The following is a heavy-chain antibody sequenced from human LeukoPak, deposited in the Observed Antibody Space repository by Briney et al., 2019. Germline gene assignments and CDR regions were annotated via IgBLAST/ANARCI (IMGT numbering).Heavy chain of an antibody. V-gene: IGHV3-66*02. J-gene: IGHJ4*02. D-gene: IGHD2-21*02. CDR1: GLTVSSNY. CDR3: ARGGGAFCGGDCYRNFDF. CDR2: IYSGGST. Sequence: GGSLRLYCAASGLTVSSNYMSWVRQAPGKGLEWVAVIYSGGSTYYADSVKGRFTISRDNSKNTLELQMNSLRDEDTAVYYCARGGGAFCGGDCYRNFDFWGQGTLVTVSS.